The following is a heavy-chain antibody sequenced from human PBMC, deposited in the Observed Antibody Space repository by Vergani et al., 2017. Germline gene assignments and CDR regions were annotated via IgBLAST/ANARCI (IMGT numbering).Heavy chain of an antibody. CDR2: INTNSGNP. Sequence: QVQLLQSGSELKKPRASVRISCEASGYTFTNYPLIWVRQAPGQGLEFMGWINTNSGNPTYAPGFTARFVFSLDTSVSTAYLQISGLKAEDSAVYYCARGRQWRLTEYLYGMDVWGQGTTVTVS. J-gene: IGHJ6*02. CDR3: ARGRQWRLTEYLYGMDV. CDR1: GYTFTNYP. D-gene: IGHD6-19*01. V-gene: IGHV7-4-1*02.